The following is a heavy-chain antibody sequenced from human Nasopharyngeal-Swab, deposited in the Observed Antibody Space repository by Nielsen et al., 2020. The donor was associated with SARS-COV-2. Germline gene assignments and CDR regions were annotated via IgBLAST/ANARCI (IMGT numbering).Heavy chain of an antibody. CDR3: ASRTVSSSSA. Sequence: SETLSLTCTVSGGSISTSSSYWDWIRQPPGKGLEWIGNIHYSGSTYYTPSLESRVTISVDTSKNQFSLKLSSVTAADTAVYYCASRTVSSSSAWGQGTLVTVSS. CDR1: GGSISTSSSY. D-gene: IGHD6-6*01. V-gene: IGHV4-39*01. CDR2: IHYSGST. J-gene: IGHJ4*02.